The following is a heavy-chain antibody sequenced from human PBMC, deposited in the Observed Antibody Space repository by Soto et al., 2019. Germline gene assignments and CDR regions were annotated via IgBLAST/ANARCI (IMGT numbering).Heavy chain of an antibody. V-gene: IGHV4-30-2*01. J-gene: IGHJ6*02. Sequence: SETLSLTCAVSGGSISSGGYSWSWIRQPPGKGLEWIGYIYHSGSTYYNPSRRSRVTIAVDRSKNQFSLKLSSVTAADTAVYYCARGGSYLGIYYYYGMDVWGQGTTVTVSS. CDR1: GGSISSGGYS. CDR3: ARGGSYLGIYYYYGMDV. CDR2: IYHSGST. D-gene: IGHD1-26*01.